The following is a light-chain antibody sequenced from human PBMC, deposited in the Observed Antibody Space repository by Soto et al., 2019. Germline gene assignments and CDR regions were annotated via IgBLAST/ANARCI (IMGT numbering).Light chain of an antibody. Sequence: QSALTQPASVSGSPGQSITISCTGTSSDVGSYNLVSWFRQYPGKAPKLMIYEGSKWPSGVSNRFSGSKSGNTASLTISGLQAEDEADYYCSSYSGSSTFVIFGGGTKLTVL. CDR3: SSYSGSSTFVI. CDR2: EGS. J-gene: IGLJ2*01. V-gene: IGLV2-23*03. CDR1: SSDVGSYNL.